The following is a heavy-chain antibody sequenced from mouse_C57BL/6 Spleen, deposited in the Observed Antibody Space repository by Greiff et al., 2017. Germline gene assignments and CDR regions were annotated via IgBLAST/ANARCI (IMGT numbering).Heavy chain of an antibody. J-gene: IGHJ2*01. D-gene: IGHD4-1*01. Sequence: QVQLQQPGAELVRPGSSVKLSCKASGYTFTSYWMHWVKQRPIQGLEWIGNIDPSDSETHYNQKFKDKATLTVDKSSSTAYMQLSSLTSEDSAVYYCASDKTGALDYWGQGTTLTVSS. CDR3: ASDKTGALDY. CDR1: GYTFTSYW. V-gene: IGHV1-52*01. CDR2: IDPSDSET.